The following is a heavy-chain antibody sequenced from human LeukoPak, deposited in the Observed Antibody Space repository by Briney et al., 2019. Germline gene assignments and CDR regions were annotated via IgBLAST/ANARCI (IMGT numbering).Heavy chain of an antibody. CDR2: INHSGST. J-gene: IGHJ4*02. D-gene: IGHD3-10*01. CDR1: GGSFSGYY. Sequence: SETLSLTCAVYGGSFSGYYWSWIRQPPGKGLEWIGEINHSGSTNYNPSLKSRVTISVDTSKNQFSLKLSSVTAADTAVYYCARRIDYGSGSYRGNYFDYWGQGTLVTVSS. V-gene: IGHV4-34*01. CDR3: ARRIDYGSGSYRGNYFDY.